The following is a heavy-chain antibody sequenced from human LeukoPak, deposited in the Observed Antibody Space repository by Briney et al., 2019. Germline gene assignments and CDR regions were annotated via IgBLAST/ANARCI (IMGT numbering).Heavy chain of an antibody. CDR3: ARDKVTDFGYGMDV. CDR1: GFTFSSYW. Sequence: GGSLRLSRAASGFTFSSYWMSWVRQAPGKGLEWVANIKQDGSEKYYVDSVKGRFTISRDNAKNSLYLQMNSLRAEDTAVYYCARDKVTDFGYGMDVWGKGTTVTVSS. CDR2: IKQDGSEK. J-gene: IGHJ6*04. V-gene: IGHV3-7*03. D-gene: IGHD3-3*01.